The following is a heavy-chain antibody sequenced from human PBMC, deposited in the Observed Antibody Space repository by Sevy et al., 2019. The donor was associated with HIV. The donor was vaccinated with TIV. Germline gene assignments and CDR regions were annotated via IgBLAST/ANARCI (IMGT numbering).Heavy chain of an antibody. J-gene: IGHJ6*02. CDR1: GFSFSSYW. Sequence: GGSLRLSCAASGFSFSSYWMTWVRQAPGKGLEWVSAVSGSAGSTYYADSVKGRFTISRDNAKNSLYLQMSSLRAEDTAVYYCARDCSSTSCLWGLDVWGQGTTVTVSS. CDR2: VSGSAGST. D-gene: IGHD2-2*01. V-gene: IGHV3-23*01. CDR3: ARDCSSTSCLWGLDV.